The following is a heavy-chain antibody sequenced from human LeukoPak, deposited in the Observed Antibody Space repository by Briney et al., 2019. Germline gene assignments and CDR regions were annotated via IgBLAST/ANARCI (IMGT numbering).Heavy chain of an antibody. CDR1: GFSVSSHG. CDR3: AKDDYHYEIGY. CDR2: IWSDGSNK. Sequence: GGSLRLSCAASGFSVSSHGMHWVRQAPGKGLEWVAVIWSDGSNKYYADYVKGRFTISRENSKNTWYLQMNSLRAEDTAMYYCAKDDYHYEIGYWGQGTLVTVSS. V-gene: IGHV3-33*06. D-gene: IGHD3-22*01. J-gene: IGHJ4*02.